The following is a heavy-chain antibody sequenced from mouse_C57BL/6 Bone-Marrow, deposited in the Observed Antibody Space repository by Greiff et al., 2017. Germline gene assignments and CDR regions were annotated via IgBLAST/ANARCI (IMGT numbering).Heavy chain of an antibody. Sequence: VQLQQPGAELVKPGASVKLSCKASGYTFTSYWMHWVKQRPGQGLEWIGMIHPNSGSTKYNEKFKSKATLTVDKSSSTAYMQLSSLTSEDAAVYYCASLCPWFAYWGQGTLVTVSA. J-gene: IGHJ3*01. CDR1: GYTFTSYW. D-gene: IGHD2-3*01. CDR2: IHPNSGST. CDR3: ASLCPWFAY. V-gene: IGHV1-64*01.